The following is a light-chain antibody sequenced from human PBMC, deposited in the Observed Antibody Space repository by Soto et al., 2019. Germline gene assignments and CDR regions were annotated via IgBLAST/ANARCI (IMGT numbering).Light chain of an antibody. J-gene: IGKJ1*01. CDR1: QSVSSY. CDR3: QQYSSSGT. CDR2: DAS. V-gene: IGKV3-11*01. Sequence: EIVLTQSPATLSLSPGSSSTLSCRASQSVSSYLAWYQQKPGQAARLLIYDASNRATGIPARFCGSGSGTDFTLTISRLEPEDFAVYYCQQYSSSGTFGQGTKVEIK.